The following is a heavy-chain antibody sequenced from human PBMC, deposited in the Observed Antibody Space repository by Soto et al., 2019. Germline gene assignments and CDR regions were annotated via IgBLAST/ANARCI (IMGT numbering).Heavy chain of an antibody. J-gene: IGHJ4*02. CDR3: ARQGIAVAGKCFDY. Sequence: SETLSLTCTVSGGSIGSSSYYWGWIRQPPGKGLEWIGSIYYSGSTYYNPSLKSRVTISVDTSKNQFSLKLSSVTAADTAVYYCARQGIAVAGKCFDYWGQGTLVTVSS. V-gene: IGHV4-39*01. CDR2: IYYSGST. D-gene: IGHD6-19*01. CDR1: GGSIGSSSYY.